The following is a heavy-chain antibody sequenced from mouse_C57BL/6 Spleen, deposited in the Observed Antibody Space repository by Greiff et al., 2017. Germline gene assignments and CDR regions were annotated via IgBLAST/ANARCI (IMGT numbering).Heavy chain of an antibody. Sequence: VQLVESGPELVKPGASVKISCKASGYAFSSSWMNWVKQRPGKGLEWIGRIYPGDRDSNYNWKFKGKATLTAATSSSTAYMQLSSPSSEDSAVYCCGRQDGSGYPFAYWGQGTLVTVSA. V-gene: IGHV1-82*01. J-gene: IGHJ3*01. CDR2: IYPGDRDS. CDR3: GRQDGSGYPFAY. D-gene: IGHD3-2*02. CDR1: GYAFSSSW.